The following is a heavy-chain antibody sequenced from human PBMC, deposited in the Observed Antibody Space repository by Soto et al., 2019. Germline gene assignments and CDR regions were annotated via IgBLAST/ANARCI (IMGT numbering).Heavy chain of an antibody. D-gene: IGHD6-6*01. Sequence: GGSLRLSCAASGFTFSSYAMSWVRQAPGKGLEWVSAISGSGGSTYYADSVKGRFTISRDNSKNTLYLQMNSLRAEDTAVYYCAKAPPYGYSSSYYFDYWGQGTLVTVSS. CDR2: ISGSGGST. J-gene: IGHJ4*02. V-gene: IGHV3-23*01. CDR3: AKAPPYGYSSSYYFDY. CDR1: GFTFSSYA.